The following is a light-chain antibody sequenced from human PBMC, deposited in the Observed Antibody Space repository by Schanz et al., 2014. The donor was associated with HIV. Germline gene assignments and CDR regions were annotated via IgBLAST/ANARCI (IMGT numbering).Light chain of an antibody. CDR3: SSYTGSSSVI. Sequence: QSVLTQPASVSGSPGQSITISCTGTSNDVGGYNFVSWYQQHPGKAPKLIIYDVSNRPSGVSNRFSGSKSGITASLTISGLQAEDEADYYCSSYTGSSSVIFGGGTKLTVL. CDR1: SNDVGGYNF. J-gene: IGLJ2*01. V-gene: IGLV2-14*03. CDR2: DVS.